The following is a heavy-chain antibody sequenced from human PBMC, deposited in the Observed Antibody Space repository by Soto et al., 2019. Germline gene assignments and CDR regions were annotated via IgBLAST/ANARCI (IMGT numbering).Heavy chain of an antibody. J-gene: IGHJ2*01. V-gene: IGHV3-9*01. CDR1: GFTFDDYA. Sequence: EVQLVESGGGLVQPGRSLRLSCAASGFTFDDYAMHWVRQAPGKGLEWVSGISWHSGSIGYADSVKGRFTISRDNAKNSLYLQMNSLRAEDTALYYCAKSRAKVGYWYFDLWGRGTLVTVSS. CDR3: AKSRAKVGYWYFDL. CDR2: ISWHSGSI. D-gene: IGHD5-12*01.